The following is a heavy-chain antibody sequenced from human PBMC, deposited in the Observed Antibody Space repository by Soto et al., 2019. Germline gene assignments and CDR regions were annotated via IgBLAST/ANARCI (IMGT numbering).Heavy chain of an antibody. CDR3: AHQTYYYGSGTIDV. D-gene: IGHD3-10*01. V-gene: IGHV2-5*02. Sequence: QITLKESGPTLLKPTQTLTLTCTFSGFSLSTSGVGVVWIRQPPGKALQWLALIYWDDDERFSPSLRNRLTITKDTSKNQVVLTMTNMDPVDTATYYCAHQTYYYGSGTIDVWGQGTTVTVS. CDR1: GFSLSTSGVG. J-gene: IGHJ6*02. CDR2: IYWDDDE.